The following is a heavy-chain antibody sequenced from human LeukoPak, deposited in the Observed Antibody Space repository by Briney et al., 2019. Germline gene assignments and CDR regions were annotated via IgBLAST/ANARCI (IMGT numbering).Heavy chain of an antibody. CDR2: ITGDGGIT. Sequence: GGSLRLSCAASGFSFSTYALHWVRQAPGMGLTYVSAITGDGGITFHADSVKGRFTISRDNSKNTLYLQMGSLRAEDMAVYYCARILHVDGGSYYDNWGQGTLVIVSS. V-gene: IGHV3-64*02. CDR3: ARILHVDGGSYYDN. D-gene: IGHD2-15*01. J-gene: IGHJ4*02. CDR1: GFSFSTYA.